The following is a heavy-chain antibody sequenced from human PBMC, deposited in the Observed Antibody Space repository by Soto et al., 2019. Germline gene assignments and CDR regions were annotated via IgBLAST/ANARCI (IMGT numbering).Heavy chain of an antibody. V-gene: IGHV4-34*01. D-gene: IGHD3-22*01. CDR1: GGSFSGYY. Sequence: PSETLSLTCAVYGGSFSGYYWSWIRQPPGKGLEWIGEINHSGSTNYNPSLKSRVTISVDTSKNQFSLKLSSVTAADTAVYYCARGLSYEPTYYYDSSGYYYLDYWGQGTLVTVSS. CDR2: INHSGST. CDR3: ARGLSYEPTYYYDSSGYYYLDY. J-gene: IGHJ4*02.